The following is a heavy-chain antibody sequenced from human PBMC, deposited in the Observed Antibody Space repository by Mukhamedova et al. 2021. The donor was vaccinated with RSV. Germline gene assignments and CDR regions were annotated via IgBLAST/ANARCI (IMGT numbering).Heavy chain of an antibody. J-gene: IGHJ4*02. CDR3: ATSPAGLGPFDY. V-gene: IGHV5-51*01. D-gene: IGHD2-2*01. Sequence: YSPSFQGQVTISADKSISTAYLQWSSLKASDTAMYYCATSPAGLGPFDYWGQGTLVTVSS.